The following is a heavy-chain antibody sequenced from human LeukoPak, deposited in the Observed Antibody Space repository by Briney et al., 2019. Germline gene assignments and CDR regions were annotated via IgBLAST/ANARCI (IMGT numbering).Heavy chain of an antibody. Sequence: SETLSLTCAVYGGSFSDDYWALIRHTPGERLERSGEISHTGLTGSNPSLKSRVTIFVGPSKRQFSLRMTSVTAADTGVYYCARVPDITARPCDTWGPGTLVTV. CDR3: ARVPDITARPCDT. CDR2: ISHTGLT. J-gene: IGHJ5*02. D-gene: IGHD2-21*02. CDR1: GGSFSDDY. V-gene: IGHV4-34*01.